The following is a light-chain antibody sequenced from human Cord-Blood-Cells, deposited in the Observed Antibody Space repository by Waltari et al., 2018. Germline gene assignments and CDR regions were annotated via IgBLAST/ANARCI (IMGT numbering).Light chain of an antibody. CDR1: QSISSY. CDR3: QQGYSTPYS. V-gene: IGKV1-39*01. CDR2: AAS. J-gene: IGKJ2*03. Sequence: EIQIPQPPPSLSQSVGEGVPITCRASQSISSYLNWYQQKPGKAPKLLIYAASSLQSGVPSRFSGSGSGTDFTLTISSLQPEDFATYYCQQGYSTPYSFGQGTKLEIK.